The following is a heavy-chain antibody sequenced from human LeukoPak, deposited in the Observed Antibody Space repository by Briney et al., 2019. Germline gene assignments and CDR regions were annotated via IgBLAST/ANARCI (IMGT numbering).Heavy chain of an antibody. D-gene: IGHD6-19*01. J-gene: IGHJ4*02. V-gene: IGHV4-38-2*02. Sequence: SETLSLTCTVSGYSITSGYYWGWIRQPPGKGLEWIGSIYQSGSTYYNPSLKSRVTISVDTSKNQFSLKLSSVTAADTAVYYCARVRQGSGGYYFDYWGQGTLVTVSS. CDR3: ARVRQGSGGYYFDY. CDR1: GYSITSGYY. CDR2: IYQSGST.